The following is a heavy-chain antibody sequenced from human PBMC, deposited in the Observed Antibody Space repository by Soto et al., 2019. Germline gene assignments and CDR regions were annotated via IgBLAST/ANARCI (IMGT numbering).Heavy chain of an antibody. J-gene: IGHJ3*02. V-gene: IGHV3-23*01. CDR1: GFTFSSYA. Sequence: GGSLRLSCAASGFTFSSYAMSWVRQAPGKGLEWDSAISGSGGSTYYADSVKIRFTSSRDNSKNTLCLKMNSLRAEDSAVYYCAKVVPGGAFDIWGQGTMVTVSS. D-gene: IGHD2-15*01. CDR2: ISGSGGST. CDR3: AKVVPGGAFDI.